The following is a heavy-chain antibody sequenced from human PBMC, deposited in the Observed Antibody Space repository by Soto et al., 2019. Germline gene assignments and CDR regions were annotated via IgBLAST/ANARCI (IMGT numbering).Heavy chain of an antibody. J-gene: IGHJ6*02. CDR2: IWYDGSNK. CDR3: ARDQVGYGYGMDV. Sequence: PGGSLRLSCAASGFTFSSYGMHWARQAPGKGLEWVAVIWYDGSNKYYADSVKGRFTISRDNSKNTLYLQMNSLRAEDTAVYYCARDQVGYGYGMDVWGQGTTVTVSS. CDR1: GFTFSSYG. V-gene: IGHV3-33*01. D-gene: IGHD5-18*01.